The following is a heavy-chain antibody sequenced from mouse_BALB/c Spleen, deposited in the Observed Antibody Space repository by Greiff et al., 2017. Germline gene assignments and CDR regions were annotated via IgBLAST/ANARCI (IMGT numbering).Heavy chain of an antibody. CDR1: GFTFSSYT. J-gene: IGHJ4*01. CDR3: TRDEGRGSMDY. Sequence: EVQRVESGGGLVKPGGSLKLSCAASGFTFSSYTMSWVRQTPEKRLEWVATISSGGSYTYYPDSVKGRFTISRDNAKNTLYLQMSSLKSEDTAMYYCTRDEGRGSMDYWGQGTSVTVSS. CDR2: ISSGGSYT. V-gene: IGHV5-6-4*01.